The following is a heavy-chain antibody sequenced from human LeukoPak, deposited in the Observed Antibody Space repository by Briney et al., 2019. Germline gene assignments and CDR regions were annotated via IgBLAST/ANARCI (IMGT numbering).Heavy chain of an antibody. CDR3: AKGSGYDTDFDY. D-gene: IGHD5-12*01. V-gene: IGHV3-23*01. Sequence: WGSLRLSCAASGFTFGTYGMSGVRQAPGKGLEWVSGISGSGDNTYYADSVKGCFTISRDNSKNTLYLQMNSLRAEDTAVYYCAKGSGYDTDFDYWGQGTLVSVSS. J-gene: IGHJ4*02. CDR1: GFTFGTYG. CDR2: ISGSGDNT.